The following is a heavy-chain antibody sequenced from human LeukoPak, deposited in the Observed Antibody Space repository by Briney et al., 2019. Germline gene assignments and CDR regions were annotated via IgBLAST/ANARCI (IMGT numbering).Heavy chain of an antibody. D-gene: IGHD3-10*01. J-gene: IGHJ4*02. V-gene: IGHV4-59*01. Sequence: SETLSLTCTVSGGSISSYYWSWIRQPPGKGLEWIGYIYYSGSTNYNPSLKSRVTISVDTSKNQFSLKLSSVTAADTAVYYCAREDYGSGSYYHYWGQGTLVTVSS. CDR2: IYYSGST. CDR3: AREDYGSGSYYHY. CDR1: GGSISSYY.